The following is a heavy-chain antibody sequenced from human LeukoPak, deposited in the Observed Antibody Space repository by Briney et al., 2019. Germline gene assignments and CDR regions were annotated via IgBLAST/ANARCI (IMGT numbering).Heavy chain of an antibody. V-gene: IGHV4-34*01. Sequence: PSETLSLTCAVYGGSFSGYYWSWIRQPPGKGLEWIAEINESGGTNYNPSLKSRVTLSVDTSKNQFSLKLSSVTAADTAVYYCARRVVVTHNWFDPWGQGTLVTVSS. CDR3: ARRVVVTHNWFDP. D-gene: IGHD3-22*01. CDR2: INESGGT. CDR1: GGSFSGYY. J-gene: IGHJ5*02.